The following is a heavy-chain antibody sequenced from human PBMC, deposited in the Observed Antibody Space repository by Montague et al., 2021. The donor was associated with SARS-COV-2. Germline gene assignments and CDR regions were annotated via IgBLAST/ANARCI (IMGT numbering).Heavy chain of an antibody. CDR1: GGSFNNYY. V-gene: IGHV4-34*01. CDR3: ARGREGITMHLVVIGYSYYFDY. J-gene: IGHJ4*02. CDR2: INHSGST. Sequence: SETLSLTCSVYGGSFNNYYWSWIRQPPGKGLEWIGQINHSGSTNYNPSLKSRVTISVDTSKNQFSLKLRSMTAADTAVYYCARGREGITMHLVVIGYSYYFDYWGQGTLVPVSS. D-gene: IGHD3-22*01.